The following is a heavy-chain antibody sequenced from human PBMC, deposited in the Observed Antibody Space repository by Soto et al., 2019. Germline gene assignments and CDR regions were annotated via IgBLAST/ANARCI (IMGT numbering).Heavy chain of an antibody. CDR1: GFTFSTYG. J-gene: IGHJ4*02. CDR2: IWYDGSNQ. CDR3: ARDLGAFNYGSAYFDY. D-gene: IGHD3-10*01. Sequence: GGCLRLSCAPSGFTFSTYGMHWVRQAPGKGLEWVAVIWYDGSNQYYAGSVKGRFTISRDNSKNVLYLQMNSLRAEDTAVYYCARDLGAFNYGSAYFDYWGQGTPVTVSS. V-gene: IGHV3-33*01.